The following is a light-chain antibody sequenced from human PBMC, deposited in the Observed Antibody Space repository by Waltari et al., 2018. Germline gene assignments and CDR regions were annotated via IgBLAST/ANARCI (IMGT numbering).Light chain of an antibody. CDR1: TGDVTSGPS. CDR2: ETS. Sequence: QTVVTQEPSLTVSPGGTVTLTCASSTGDVTSGPSPYWFQQKPGQAPRTLIYETSNKPSWTPARFSGSLLGGKAALTLSGAQAEDEADYYCLLSYSGSWVFGGGTKLTVL. J-gene: IGLJ3*02. V-gene: IGLV7-46*01. CDR3: LLSYSGSWV.